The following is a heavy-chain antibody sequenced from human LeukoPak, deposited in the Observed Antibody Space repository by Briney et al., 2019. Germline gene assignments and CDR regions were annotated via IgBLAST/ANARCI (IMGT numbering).Heavy chain of an antibody. V-gene: IGHV3-21*01. J-gene: IGHJ4*02. Sequence: GGPLRLSCAASGFTFSCYSMNWVRQAPGKGLEWVSSISSSSSYIYYADSVKGRITISRDNAKNSLYLQMNSLRAEDTAVYYCARVIPYSSSSPVDYWGQGTLVTVSS. CDR1: GFTFSCYS. CDR3: ARVIPYSSSSPVDY. D-gene: IGHD6-6*01. CDR2: ISSSSSYI.